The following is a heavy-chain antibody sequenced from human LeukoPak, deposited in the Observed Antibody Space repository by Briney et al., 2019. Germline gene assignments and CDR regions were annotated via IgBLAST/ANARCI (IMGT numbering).Heavy chain of an antibody. CDR1: GGSISIYY. J-gene: IGHJ5*02. Sequence: SETLSLTCTVSGGSISIYYWSWIRKPAGKGLEWLGRIYTSGSSKYSPSLKSRVTMTVGTSMNRFSVKLSFLTDADTAVYYCARVRGDYDISGYYYPAAFDPWGQGTLVTVSS. D-gene: IGHD3-22*01. CDR3: ARVRGDYDISGYYYPAAFDP. CDR2: IYTSGSS. V-gene: IGHV4-4*07.